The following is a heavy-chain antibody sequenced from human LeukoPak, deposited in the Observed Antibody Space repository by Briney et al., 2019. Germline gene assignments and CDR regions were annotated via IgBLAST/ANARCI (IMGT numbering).Heavy chain of an antibody. D-gene: IGHD3-22*01. CDR1: GFVVSTNY. V-gene: IGHV4-34*01. Sequence: GSLRLSCEASGFVVSTNYMTWVRQPPGKGLEWIGEITHSGSTNYNPSLKSRVTISTDTSNHHFSLRLSSVTAADMAVYYCARGPPQTYYEGNGYYYFDYWGQGTLVTVSS. CDR2: ITHSGST. J-gene: IGHJ4*02. CDR3: ARGPPQTYYEGNGYYYFDY.